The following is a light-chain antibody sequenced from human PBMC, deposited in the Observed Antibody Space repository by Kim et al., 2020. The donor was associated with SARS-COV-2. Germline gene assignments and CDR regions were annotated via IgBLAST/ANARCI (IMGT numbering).Light chain of an antibody. Sequence: ASLGDRVTITCRASQSISSWLAWYQQKPGKAPKLLIYKASSLESEIPSRFSGSGSGTEFTLTISSLQPDDFAAYYCQQYNSYPLTFGQGTKGEIK. CDR1: QSISSW. V-gene: IGKV1-5*03. J-gene: IGKJ1*01. CDR2: KAS. CDR3: QQYNSYPLT.